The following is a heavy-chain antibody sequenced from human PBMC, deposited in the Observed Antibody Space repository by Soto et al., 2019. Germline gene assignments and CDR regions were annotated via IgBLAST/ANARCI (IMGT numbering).Heavy chain of an antibody. CDR2: INPETGAT. CDR1: GYTFTGYY. Sequence: ASVKVSCKASGYTFTGYYVHWVREAPGQGLEWMGWINPETGATSYAQKFQGRVTLSRDTSINTAYLELSNLTFDDAAVYFCARERYQVISDGMDVWGQGTTVTAP. CDR3: ARERYQVISDGMDV. J-gene: IGHJ6*02. V-gene: IGHV1-2*02. D-gene: IGHD2-2*01.